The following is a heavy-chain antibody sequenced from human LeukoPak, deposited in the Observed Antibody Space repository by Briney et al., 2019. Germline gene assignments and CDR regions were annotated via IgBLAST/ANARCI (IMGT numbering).Heavy chain of an antibody. CDR2: IRSKANSYAT. J-gene: IGHJ6*02. Sequence: GGSLKLSCAASGFTFSGSAMHWVRQASGKGLEWVGRIRSKANSYATAYAVSVKGRFTISRDDSKNTAYLQMNSLKTEDTAVYYCTRHDHYYGSGSYYGMDVWGQGTTVTVSS. CDR3: TRHDHYYGSGSYYGMDV. CDR1: GFTFSGSA. D-gene: IGHD3-10*01. V-gene: IGHV3-73*01.